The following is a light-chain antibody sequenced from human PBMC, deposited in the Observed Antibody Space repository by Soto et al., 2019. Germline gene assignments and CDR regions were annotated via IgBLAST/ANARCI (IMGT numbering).Light chain of an antibody. CDR2: DAS. CDR3: QQYKSYPWT. CDR1: QSISSW. J-gene: IGKJ1*01. Sequence: DIQMTQSPSTLSASVGDRVTITCRASQSISSWLAWYQQKPGKAPKLLIYDASSLESGVPSRFSGSGSGTEFTLTISSLQPDDFATYYCQQYKSYPWTFGHGTKVEV. V-gene: IGKV1-5*01.